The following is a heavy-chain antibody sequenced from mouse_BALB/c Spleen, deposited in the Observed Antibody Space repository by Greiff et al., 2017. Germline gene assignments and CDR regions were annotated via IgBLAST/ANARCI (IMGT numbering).Heavy chain of an antibody. CDR1: GFNIKDTY. CDR2: IDPANGNT. Sequence: DVKLVESGAELVKPGASVKLSCTASGFNIKDTYMHWVKQRPEQGLEWIGRIDPANGNTKYDPKFQGKATITADTSSNTAYLQLSSLTSEDTAVYYCALYAMDYWGQGTSVTVSS. CDR3: ALYAMDY. J-gene: IGHJ4*01. V-gene: IGHV14-3*02.